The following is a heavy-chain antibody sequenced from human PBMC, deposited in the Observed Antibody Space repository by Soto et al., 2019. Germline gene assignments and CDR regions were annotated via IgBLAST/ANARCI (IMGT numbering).Heavy chain of an antibody. J-gene: IGHJ4*02. D-gene: IGHD5-18*01. Sequence: KLQGRVTMTTDTSTSTAYMELRSLRSDDTAVYYCARVGRSDTAMGFDYWGQGTLVTVSS. V-gene: IGHV1-18*01. CDR3: ARVGRSDTAMGFDY.